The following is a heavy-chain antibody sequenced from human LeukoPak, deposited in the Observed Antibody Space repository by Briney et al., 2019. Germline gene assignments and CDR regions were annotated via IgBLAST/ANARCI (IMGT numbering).Heavy chain of an antibody. J-gene: IGHJ5*02. CDR1: GFTLSSYA. CDR2: ISGSGGST. CDR3: AKDDYGDYWRNNWFDP. V-gene: IGHV3-23*01. D-gene: IGHD4-17*01. Sequence: GGSLRLSCAASGFTLSSYAMSWVRQAPGKGLEWVSAISGSGGSTYYADSVKSRFTISRDNSKNTLYLQMNSLRAEDTAVYYCAKDDYGDYWRNNWFDPWGQGTLVTVSS.